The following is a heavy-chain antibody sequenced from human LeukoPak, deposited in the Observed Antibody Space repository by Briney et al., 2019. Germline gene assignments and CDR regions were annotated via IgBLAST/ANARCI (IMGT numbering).Heavy chain of an antibody. Sequence: PGGSLRLSCAASGFTFSSYWMSWVRQPPGKGLEWVANIKHDGSEKYYVDSVKGRFTISRDNAKNSLYLHMNSLRGEDTAVYYCARVGTAEGTLEDYWGQGTLVTVSS. V-gene: IGHV3-7*01. CDR3: ARVGTAEGTLEDY. D-gene: IGHD6-13*01. CDR2: IKHDGSEK. J-gene: IGHJ4*02. CDR1: GFTFSSYW.